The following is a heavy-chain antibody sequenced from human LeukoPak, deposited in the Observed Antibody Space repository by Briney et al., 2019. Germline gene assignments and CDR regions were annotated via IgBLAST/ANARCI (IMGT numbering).Heavy chain of an antibody. CDR3: AKPGSRGYSSSWYDVSFDY. V-gene: IGHV3-9*01. CDR2: ISWNSGRI. CDR1: GFTFDDYA. D-gene: IGHD6-13*01. J-gene: IGHJ4*02. Sequence: SLRLSCAASGFTFDDYAMHWVRQAPGKGLEWGSGISWNSGRIGYADSVKGRFTISRDNAKNSRYLQMNSLRAEETALYYCAKPGSRGYSSSWYDVSFDYWGQGTLVTVSS.